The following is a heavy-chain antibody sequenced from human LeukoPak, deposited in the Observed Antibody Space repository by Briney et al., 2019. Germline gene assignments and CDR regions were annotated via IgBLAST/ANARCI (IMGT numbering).Heavy chain of an antibody. CDR3: ARDRQIAY. CDR1: GVTFCNYW. Sequence: VGALRLSGAPSGVTFCNYWLTWVRQTPGQGLEWVANIKQDGSEKHYVDSVKGRFTISRDNAKNSLYLQMNSLRAEDTAVYYCARDRQIAYWGQGTLVTVSS. V-gene: IGHV3-7*01. J-gene: IGHJ4*02. CDR2: IKQDGSEK.